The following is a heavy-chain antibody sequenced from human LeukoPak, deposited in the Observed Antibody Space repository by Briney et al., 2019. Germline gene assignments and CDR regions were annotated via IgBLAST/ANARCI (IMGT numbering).Heavy chain of an antibody. J-gene: IGHJ4*02. V-gene: IGHV4-59*01. CDR1: GDSMSSSW. Sequence: SETLSLTCTVSGDSMSSSWWAWIRQPPGKGLEWIGYIYYSGTPTSYNPSLRSRVTISIDTSRNQFSLKLSSVTAADTAVYYCARDSRGGGPDFDYWGPGTLITVSS. CDR2: IYYSGTPT. D-gene: IGHD3-16*01. CDR3: ARDSRGGGPDFDY.